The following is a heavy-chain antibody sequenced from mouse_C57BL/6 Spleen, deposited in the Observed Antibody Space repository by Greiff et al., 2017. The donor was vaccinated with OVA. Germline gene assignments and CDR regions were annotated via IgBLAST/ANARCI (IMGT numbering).Heavy chain of an antibody. J-gene: IGHJ2*01. CDR3: ARLGLYYFDY. V-gene: IGHV1-69*01. CDR1: GYTFTSYW. Sequence: QVQLQQPGAELVMPGASVKLSCKASGYTFTSYWMHWVKQRPGQGLEWIGEIDPSDSDTNYNQKFKGKSTLTVDKSSSTAYMQLSSLTSEDSAVYYCARLGLYYFDYWGQGTTLTVSS. CDR2: IDPSDSDT. D-gene: IGHD4-1*01.